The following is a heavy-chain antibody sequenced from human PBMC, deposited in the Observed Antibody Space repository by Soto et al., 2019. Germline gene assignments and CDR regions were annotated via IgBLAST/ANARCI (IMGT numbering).Heavy chain of an antibody. V-gene: IGHV1-69*06. J-gene: IGHJ4*02. CDR2: IIPIFGTA. D-gene: IGHD1-7*01. CDR1: GGTFSSYA. Sequence: QVQLVQSGAEVKKPGSSVKVSCKASGGTFSSYAISWVRQAPGQGLEWMGGIIPIFGTANYAQKFQGRVTITADKCTSTGYMGLSSLGSEGKAVYYCGGGQWELWGDRFDYWGQGTLVTVSS. CDR3: GGGQWELWGDRFDY.